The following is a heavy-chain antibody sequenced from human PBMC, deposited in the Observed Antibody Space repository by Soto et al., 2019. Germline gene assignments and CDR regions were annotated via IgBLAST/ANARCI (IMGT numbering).Heavy chain of an antibody. J-gene: IGHJ5*02. V-gene: IGHV3-11*01. CDR3: ARDRVAYCSSTSCYWFDP. CDR2: ISSSGSTI. D-gene: IGHD2-2*01. Sequence: IRQAPGKGLEWVSYISSSGSTIYYADSVKGRFTISRDNAKNSLYLQMNSLRAEDTAVYYCARDRVAYCSSTSCYWFDPWGQGIQVTVSS.